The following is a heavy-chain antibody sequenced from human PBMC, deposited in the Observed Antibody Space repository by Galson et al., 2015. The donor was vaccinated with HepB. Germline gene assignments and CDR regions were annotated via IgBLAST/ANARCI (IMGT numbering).Heavy chain of an antibody. CDR2: IYPGDSDT. Sequence: QSGAEVKKPGESLKISCKGSGYSFTSYWIGWVRQMPGKGLEWMGIIYPGDSDTRYSPSFQGQVTISADKSISTAYLQWSSLKASDTAMYYCARQGCSSTSCYSFNPLRGAFDIWGQGTMATVSS. V-gene: IGHV5-51*01. CDR3: ARQGCSSTSCYSFNPLRGAFDI. D-gene: IGHD2-2*01. CDR1: GYSFTSYW. J-gene: IGHJ3*02.